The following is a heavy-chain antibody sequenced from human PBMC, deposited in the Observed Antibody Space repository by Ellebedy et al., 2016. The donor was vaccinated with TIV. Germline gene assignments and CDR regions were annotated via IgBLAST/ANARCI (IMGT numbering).Heavy chain of an antibody. V-gene: IGHV3-7*01. CDR3: PTDGSYGDYRSPTHAFVM. J-gene: IGHJ3*02. CDR2: IRQDGNDK. CDR1: GFSFRSYW. D-gene: IGHD4-17*01. Sequence: GGSLRPSCAGPGFSFRSYWTSWVRQAPGKGLEWVANIRQDGNDKYHVDSVRGRFTIARDNAKNSLYLKMSSLRDEDTAVYYCPTDGSYGDYRSPTHAFVMWGQGTMVAVSS.